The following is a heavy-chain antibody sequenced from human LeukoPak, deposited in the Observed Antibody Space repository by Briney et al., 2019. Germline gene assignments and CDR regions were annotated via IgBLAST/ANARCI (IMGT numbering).Heavy chain of an antibody. CDR3: ARGHAAPYYFDY. CDR1: VGTFSSYA. Sequence: GSSVKVSCKASVGTFSSYAISWVRQAPGQGLEWMGGIIPIFGTANYAQKFQGRVTITADESTSTAYMELSSLRSQDTAVYYCARGHAAPYYFDYWGQGTLVTVSS. J-gene: IGHJ4*02. CDR2: IIPIFGTA. V-gene: IGHV1-69*01.